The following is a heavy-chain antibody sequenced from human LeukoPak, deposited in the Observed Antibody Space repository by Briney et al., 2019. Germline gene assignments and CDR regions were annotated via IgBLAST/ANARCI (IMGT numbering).Heavy chain of an antibody. J-gene: IGHJ3*02. CDR1: GYTFSIYG. Sequence: ASVKVSCKASGYTFSIYGFSWVRQAPGQGLEWMGWISAYNGNTNYAQKFQGRVTMTTDTSTSTAYMELRSLRSDDTAVYYCARVGGTTWSWGAFDIWGQGTMVTVSS. CDR2: ISAYNGNT. CDR3: ARVGGTTWSWGAFDI. D-gene: IGHD1-1*01. V-gene: IGHV1-18*01.